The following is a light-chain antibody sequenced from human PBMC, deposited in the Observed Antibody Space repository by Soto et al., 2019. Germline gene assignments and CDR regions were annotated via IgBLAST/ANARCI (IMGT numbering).Light chain of an antibody. V-gene: IGKV1-5*01. CDR1: QSSSIW. CDR2: DAS. Sequence: DIQMTQSPSTLSSSVGDRVTITCRAIQSSSIWLDWYQRKPGKAPILLIYDASSLQSGVPSSFSGSGSGTEFTVTSSVLHADDFATYCGTQYTSFTALSFGQGTKVEIK. J-gene: IGKJ2*03. CDR3: TQYTSFTALS.